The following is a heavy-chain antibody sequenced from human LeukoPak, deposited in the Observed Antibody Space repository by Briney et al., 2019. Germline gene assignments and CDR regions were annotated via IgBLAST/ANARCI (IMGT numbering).Heavy chain of an antibody. CDR3: ASANYYYYYYMDV. CDR1: GGSISSYY. Sequence: PSETLSLTCTVSGGSISSYYWSWIRQPPGKGLEWIGYIYYSGSTNYNPSLKSRVTISVDTSKNQFSLKLSSVTAADTAVYYCASANYYYYYYMDVWGKGTTVTVSS. CDR2: IYYSGST. J-gene: IGHJ6*03. V-gene: IGHV4-59*01.